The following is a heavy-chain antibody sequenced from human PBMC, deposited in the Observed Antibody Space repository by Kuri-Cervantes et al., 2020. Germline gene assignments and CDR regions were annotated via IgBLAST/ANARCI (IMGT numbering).Heavy chain of an antibody. J-gene: IGHJ6*03. Sequence: GESLKISCAASGFTFSSYATHWVRQAPGKGLEWVAVISYDGSNKYYADSVKGRFTISRDNAKNSLYLQMNSLRAEDTAVYYCAREYDEYSSSVLPQYYYYYYMDVWGKGTTVTVSS. CDR2: ISYDGSNK. CDR3: AREYDEYSSSVLPQYYYYYYMDV. V-gene: IGHV3-30*07. D-gene: IGHD6-6*01. CDR1: GFTFSSYA.